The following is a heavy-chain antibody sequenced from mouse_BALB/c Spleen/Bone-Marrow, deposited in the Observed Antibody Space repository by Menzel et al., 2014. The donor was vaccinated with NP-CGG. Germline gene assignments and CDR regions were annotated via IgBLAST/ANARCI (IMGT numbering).Heavy chain of an antibody. Sequence: EVNVVESGGGLVKPGGSLKLSCAASGFTFSSYTMSWVRPTPEKRLEWVATISSGGSYTYYPDSVKGRFTISRDNAKNTLYLQMSSLKSEDTAMYYCTRDLYDGYYYYAMDYWGQGTSVAVSS. D-gene: IGHD2-3*01. CDR3: TRDLYDGYYYYAMDY. J-gene: IGHJ4*01. CDR1: GFTFSSYT. V-gene: IGHV5-6-4*01. CDR2: ISSGGSYT.